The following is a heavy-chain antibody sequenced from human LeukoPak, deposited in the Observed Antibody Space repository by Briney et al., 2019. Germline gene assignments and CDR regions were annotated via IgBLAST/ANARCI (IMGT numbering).Heavy chain of an antibody. V-gene: IGHV3-23*01. CDR1: GFTFSSYA. CDR3: AKSCSSTSCYVGYYYYYMDV. D-gene: IGHD2-2*01. CDR2: ISGSGGST. Sequence: GGSLRLSXAASGFTFSSYAMSWIRQAQGKGLEWVSAISGSGGSTYYADSVKGRFTISRDNSKNTLYLQMNSLRAEDTAVYYCAKSCSSTSCYVGYYYYYMDVWGKGTTVTVSS. J-gene: IGHJ6*03.